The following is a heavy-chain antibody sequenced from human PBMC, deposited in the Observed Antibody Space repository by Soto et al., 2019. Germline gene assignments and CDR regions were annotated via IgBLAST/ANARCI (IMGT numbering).Heavy chain of an antibody. CDR1: GYSFTSYW. Sequence: GESLKISCKGSGYSFTSYWISWARQMPGKGLEWMGRIDPSYSYTNYSPSFQGHVTISADKSISTAYLQWSSLKASDTAMYYCARQDDYYYYGMDVWGQGTTVTVSS. V-gene: IGHV5-10-1*01. CDR3: ARQDDYYYYGMDV. CDR2: IDPSYSYT. J-gene: IGHJ6*02.